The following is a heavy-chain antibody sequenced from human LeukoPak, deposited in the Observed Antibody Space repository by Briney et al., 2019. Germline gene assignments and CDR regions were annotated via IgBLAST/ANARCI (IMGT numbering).Heavy chain of an antibody. Sequence: ASVKVSCKTSGYTFTNYDINWVRQASGQGLEWMGWVNPDSGDTGYAQKFQGRLTMTTNTSSRMAYMEMTRLRSGDTAVYYCTRAWTFWGQGTLVTVSS. J-gene: IGHJ4*02. D-gene: IGHD1-1*01. CDR3: TRAWTF. CDR1: GYTFTNYD. CDR2: VNPDSGDT. V-gene: IGHV1-8*01.